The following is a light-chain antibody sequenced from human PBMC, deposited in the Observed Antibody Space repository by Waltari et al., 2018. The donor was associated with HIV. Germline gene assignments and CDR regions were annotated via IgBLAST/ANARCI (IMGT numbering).Light chain of an antibody. CDR3: QAWGSTTSGV. CDR2: QDN. J-gene: IGLJ3*02. CDR1: ELGDKY. Sequence: SYEVTQPPSVAVSPGQTATITCSGYELGDKYTCWYQQKPGQSPLLVIYQDNKRPSGIPERFSGSSSGHTATLTISGTLPMDEADYYCQAWGSTTSGVFGRGPRLTVL. V-gene: IGLV3-1*01.